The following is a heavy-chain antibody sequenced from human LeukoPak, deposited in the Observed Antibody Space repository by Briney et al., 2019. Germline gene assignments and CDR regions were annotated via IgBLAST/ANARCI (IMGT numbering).Heavy chain of an antibody. CDR2: VSSSGATT. J-gene: IGHJ6*04. CDR1: GFTVSGYE. Sequence: TGGSLRLSCAASGFTVSGYEMNWVGQAPGKGLEFISYVSSSGATTYYADSVKGRFTISRDNAKNSLYLQMNSLRAEDTAVYYCAELGITMIGGVWGKGTTVTISS. D-gene: IGHD3-10*02. V-gene: IGHV3-48*03. CDR3: AELGITMIGGV.